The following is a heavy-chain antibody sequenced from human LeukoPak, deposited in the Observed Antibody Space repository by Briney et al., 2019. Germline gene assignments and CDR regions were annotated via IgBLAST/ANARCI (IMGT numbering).Heavy chain of an antibody. Sequence: ASVKVSCKASGGTFSSYAISWVRQAPGQGLGWMGGIIPIFGTANYAQKFQGRVTITADESTSTAYMELSSLGSEDTAVYYCARNGIGYCSGGSCPWYFDYWGQGTLVTVSS. CDR2: IIPIFGTA. D-gene: IGHD2-15*01. CDR3: ARNGIGYCSGGSCPWYFDY. V-gene: IGHV1-69*01. CDR1: GGTFSSYA. J-gene: IGHJ4*02.